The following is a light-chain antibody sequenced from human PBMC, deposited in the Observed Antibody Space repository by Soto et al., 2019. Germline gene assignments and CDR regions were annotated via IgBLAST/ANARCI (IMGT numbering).Light chain of an antibody. CDR1: SSDVGGYNY. CDR3: SSYTSSSTVV. Sequence: QSALTQPASVSGSPGQSITISCTGTSSDVGGYNYVSWYQQHPGKAPKLMIYEVSNRPSGVSNRCSGSKSGNTASLTISGLQAEAEADYYCSSYTSSSTVVFGGGTKLTVL. V-gene: IGLV2-14*01. J-gene: IGLJ2*01. CDR2: EVS.